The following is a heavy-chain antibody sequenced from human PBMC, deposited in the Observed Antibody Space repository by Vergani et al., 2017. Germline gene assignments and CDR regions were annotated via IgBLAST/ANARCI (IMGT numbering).Heavy chain of an antibody. D-gene: IGHD2-2*01. Sequence: QVQLVESGGGVVQPGGSLRLSCAASGFTFSSFGMHWVRQAPGKGLEWVAFIRYNGSNKYYADSVKGRFTISRDNSKNTLYLQMNSLRAEDTAVYYCAREVVPAASDWVYGMDVWGQGTTVTVSS. V-gene: IGHV3-30*02. J-gene: IGHJ6*02. CDR1: GFTFSSFG. CDR3: AREVVPAASDWVYGMDV. CDR2: IRYNGSNK.